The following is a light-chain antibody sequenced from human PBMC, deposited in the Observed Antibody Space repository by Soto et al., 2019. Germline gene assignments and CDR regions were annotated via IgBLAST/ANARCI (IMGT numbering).Light chain of an antibody. CDR3: CSYAGSYTWV. CDR1: SSDVGGYNY. Sequence: QSALTQPRSVSGSPGQSVTISCTGTSSDVGGYNYVYWYQQYPGKAPKLMIYDVNKWPSGVPDRFSGSKSGTPASLTISGRQAEDEAEYYCCSYAGSYTWVFGGGTKLTVL. V-gene: IGLV2-11*01. CDR2: DVN. J-gene: IGLJ3*02.